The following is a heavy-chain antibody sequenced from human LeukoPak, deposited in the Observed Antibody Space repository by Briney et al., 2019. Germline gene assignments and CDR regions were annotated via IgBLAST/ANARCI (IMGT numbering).Heavy chain of an antibody. J-gene: IGHJ4*02. D-gene: IGHD3-10*01. CDR2: IYYSGST. V-gene: IGHV4-59*11. CDR3: ARNYGSGSYYDY. CDR1: GGSLSSHY. Sequence: PSETLSLTCTVSGGSLSSHYWSWIRQPSGKGLEWIGYIYYSGSTNYNPSLQSRVTISVDTSKNQFSLKLSSVTAADTAGYYCARNYGSGSYYDYWGQGTLVTVSS.